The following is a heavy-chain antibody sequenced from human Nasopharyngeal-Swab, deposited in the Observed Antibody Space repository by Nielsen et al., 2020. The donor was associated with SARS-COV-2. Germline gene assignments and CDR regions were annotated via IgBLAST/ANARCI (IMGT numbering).Heavy chain of an antibody. V-gene: IGHV2-5*02. CDR1: GFSLSTSGVG. Sequence: SGPTLVKPTQTLTLTCTFSGFSLSTSGVGVGWVRQPPGKALEWLALIYWDDDKRYSPSLKSRLTITKDTSKNQVVLTMTNMDPVDTATYYCAHIVSRGWYGEDFDYWGQGTLVTVSS. J-gene: IGHJ4*02. CDR2: IYWDDDK. CDR3: AHIVSRGWYGEDFDY. D-gene: IGHD6-19*01.